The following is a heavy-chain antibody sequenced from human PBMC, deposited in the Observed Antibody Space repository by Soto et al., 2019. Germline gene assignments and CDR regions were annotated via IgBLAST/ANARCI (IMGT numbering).Heavy chain of an antibody. D-gene: IGHD5-12*01. CDR3: ARGIVATGHFDY. CDR2: ISAYNGNT. CDR1: GYTITSCG. Sequence: SVKVCCKDSGYTITSCGIRWVRQAPGQGLEWMGWISAYNGNTNYAQKLQGRVTMTTDTSTSTAYMELRSLRSDDTAVYYCARGIVATGHFDYWGQGTLVTVSS. V-gene: IGHV1-18*01. J-gene: IGHJ4*02.